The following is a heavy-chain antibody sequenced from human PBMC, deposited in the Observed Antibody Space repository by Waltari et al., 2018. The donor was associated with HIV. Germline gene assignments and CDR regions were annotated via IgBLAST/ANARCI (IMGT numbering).Heavy chain of an antibody. V-gene: IGHV3-13*01. Sequence: EVKLVESGGGLVQPGGSLRLACAASGFIFSDYDMHWVRQITGKGLEGVSAITTTGDTFYPDSVKGRFTISRENADRSFYLQMNDLKVGDTAVYYCARGPHSSFDYWGGYPFWGQGTLVTVSA. J-gene: IGHJ4*02. D-gene: IGHD2-21*01. CDR2: ITTTGDT. CDR1: GFIFSDYD. CDR3: ARGPHSSFDYWGGYPF.